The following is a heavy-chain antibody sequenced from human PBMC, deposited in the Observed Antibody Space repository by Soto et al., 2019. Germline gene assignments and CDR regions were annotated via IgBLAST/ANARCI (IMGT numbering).Heavy chain of an antibody. D-gene: IGHD1-26*01. CDR3: AKRAYSESYLDY. CDR1: GFTFSSYG. Sequence: QVQLVESGGGVVQPGRSLRLSCAASGFTFSSYGMHWVRRAPGKGLEGVAVISYDGSNKYYADSVKGRFTISRDNTKNTLYLQMNSQRAEDTAVYYCAKRAYSESYLDYWGQGTLVTVSS. V-gene: IGHV3-30*18. J-gene: IGHJ4*02. CDR2: ISYDGSNK.